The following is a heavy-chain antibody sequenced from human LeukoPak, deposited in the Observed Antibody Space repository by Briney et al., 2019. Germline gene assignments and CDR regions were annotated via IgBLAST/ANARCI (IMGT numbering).Heavy chain of an antibody. CDR3: ARAPRRDGYDTGYFDY. Sequence: PGGSLRLSCAASGFTFSSYGMHWVRQAPGKGLEWVAFIRYDGSNKYYADSVKGRFTISRDNSKNTLYLQMNSLRAEDTAEYYCARAPRRDGYDTGYFDYWGQGTLVTVSS. J-gene: IGHJ4*02. CDR2: IRYDGSNK. D-gene: IGHD5-24*01. V-gene: IGHV3-30*02. CDR1: GFTFSSYG.